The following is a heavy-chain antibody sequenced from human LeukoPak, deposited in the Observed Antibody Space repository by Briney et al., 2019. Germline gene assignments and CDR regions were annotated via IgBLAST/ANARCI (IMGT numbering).Heavy chain of an antibody. J-gene: IGHJ6*03. D-gene: IGHD6-19*01. CDR3: ARKLLEEQWLAFYYYMDV. Sequence: SETLSLTCTVSGGSISSSSYYWGRIRQPPGKGLERIGSIYYSGSTHYNPSLKSRVTISVDTSKNQFSLKLSSVTAADTAVYYCARKLLEEQWLAFYYYMDVWGKGTTVTVSS. CDR2: IYYSGST. V-gene: IGHV4-39*01. CDR1: GGSISSSSYY.